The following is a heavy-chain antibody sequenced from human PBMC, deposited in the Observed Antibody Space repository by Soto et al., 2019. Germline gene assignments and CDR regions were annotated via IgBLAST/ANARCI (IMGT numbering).Heavy chain of an antibody. D-gene: IGHD6-19*01. Sequence: QLQLQESGPGLVKPSETLSLTCAVSGGSISSSSYYWGWIRQPPGKGLEWIGSIYYSGSTYYTPSPQRRAAISVYTSQNPFSLKLNSVTAADTAVYYCARRTVNIRTFYSGLKTHCFDYWGQGTLVTVSS. V-gene: IGHV4-39*01. CDR1: GGSISSSSYY. CDR2: IYYSGST. CDR3: ARRTVNIRTFYSGLKTHCFDY. J-gene: IGHJ4*02.